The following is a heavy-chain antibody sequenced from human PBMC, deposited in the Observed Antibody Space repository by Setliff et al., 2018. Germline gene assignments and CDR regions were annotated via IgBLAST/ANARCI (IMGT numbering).Heavy chain of an antibody. CDR1: GGSFSGYY. V-gene: IGHV4-34*01. Sequence: PSETLSLTCAVYGGSFSGYYWSWIRQPPGKGLEWIGEINHSGSTNYNPSLKSRVTISVDTSKNQFSLKLSSVTAADTALYNCARDRGVGGYNFWSGTTTYYFDYWGQGTLVTVSS. CDR2: INHSGST. CDR3: ARDRGVGGYNFWSGTTTYYFDY. D-gene: IGHD3-3*01. J-gene: IGHJ4*02.